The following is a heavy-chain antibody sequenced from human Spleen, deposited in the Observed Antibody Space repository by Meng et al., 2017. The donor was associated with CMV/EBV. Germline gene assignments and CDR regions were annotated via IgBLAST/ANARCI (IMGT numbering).Heavy chain of an antibody. CDR3: AKDLHSGPDY. CDR1: GFALSDYE. V-gene: IGHV3-48*03. Sequence: GESLKISCAASGFALSDYEMNWVRQAPGKGLEWVSYISRSGTMRYYADSVKGRFTISRDNDKNSLYLQMNSLRTEDTGVYYCAKDLHSGPDYWGQGTLVTVSS. D-gene: IGHD2-15*01. J-gene: IGHJ4*02. CDR2: ISRSGTMR.